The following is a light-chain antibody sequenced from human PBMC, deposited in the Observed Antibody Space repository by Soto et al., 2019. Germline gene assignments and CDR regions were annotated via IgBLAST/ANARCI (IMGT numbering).Light chain of an antibody. Sequence: EIVVTQSPATLASSTGERATLSCRASQSVGSDLAWYQQKPGQAPRLLIYGASTRATGIPARFSGSGSGTEFTLTVSSLQSEDFAVYYCQQYNNWPRTFGQGTKVDI. J-gene: IGKJ1*01. CDR3: QQYNNWPRT. CDR2: GAS. CDR1: QSVGSD. V-gene: IGKV3-15*01.